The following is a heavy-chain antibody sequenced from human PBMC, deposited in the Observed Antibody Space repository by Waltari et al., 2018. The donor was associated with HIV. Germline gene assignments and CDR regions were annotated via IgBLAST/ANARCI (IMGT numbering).Heavy chain of an antibody. CDR3: AHRGVEWDSSGYPEYFQH. D-gene: IGHD3-22*01. Sequence: QITLKESGPTLVKPTQTLTLTCTFSGFSLSTSGVGVGWIRQPPGKALEWLALIYWNDDKRYSPSLKSRLTITKDTSKNQVVLTMTNMDPVDTATYYCAHRGVEWDSSGYPEYFQHWGQGTLVTVSS. J-gene: IGHJ1*01. V-gene: IGHV2-5*01. CDR1: GFSLSTSGVG. CDR2: IYWNDDK.